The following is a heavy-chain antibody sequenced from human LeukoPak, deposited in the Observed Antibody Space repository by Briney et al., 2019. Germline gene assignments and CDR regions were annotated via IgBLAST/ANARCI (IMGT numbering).Heavy chain of an antibody. CDR3: ARLGRDGYKRNWFDP. CDR2: INPNSGGT. V-gene: IGHV1-2*02. CDR1: GYTFTSYG. J-gene: IGHJ5*02. D-gene: IGHD5-24*01. Sequence: ASVKVSCKASGYTFTSYGISWVRQAPGQGLEWMGWINPNSGGTNYAQKFQGRVTMTRDTSISTAYMELSRLRSDDTAVYYCARLGRDGYKRNWFDPWGQGTLVTVSS.